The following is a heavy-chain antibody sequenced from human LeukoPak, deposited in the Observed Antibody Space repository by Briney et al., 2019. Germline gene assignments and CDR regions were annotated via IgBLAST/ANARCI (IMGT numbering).Heavy chain of an antibody. J-gene: IGHJ4*02. Sequence: GGSLRLSCAASGFTFSGYAMSWVRQAPGKGLEWVSAISGSGGSTYYADSVKGRFTISRDNSKNTLCLQMNSLRAEDTAVYYCASKWFGELLSDYWGQGTLVTVSS. CDR1: GFTFSGYA. V-gene: IGHV3-23*01. CDR3: ASKWFGELLSDY. CDR2: ISGSGGST. D-gene: IGHD3-10*01.